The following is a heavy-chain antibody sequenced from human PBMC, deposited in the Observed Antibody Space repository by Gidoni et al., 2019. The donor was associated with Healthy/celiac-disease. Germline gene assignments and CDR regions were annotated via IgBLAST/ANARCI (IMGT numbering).Heavy chain of an antibody. J-gene: IGHJ4*02. CDR2: MNPNSGNT. V-gene: IGHV1-8*01. D-gene: IGHD5-12*01. CDR3: ASRRGYSGYVAY. CDR1: GYTFTSYD. Sequence: QVQLVQSGAEVKKTGASVKVSCKASGYTFTSYDINWVRQATGQGLEWMGWMNPNSGNTGYAQKFQGRVTMTRNTSISTAYMELSSLRSEDTAVYYCASRRGYSGYVAYWGQGTLVTVSS.